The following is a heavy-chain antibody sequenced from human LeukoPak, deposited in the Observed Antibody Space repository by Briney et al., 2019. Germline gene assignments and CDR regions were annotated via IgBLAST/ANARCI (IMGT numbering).Heavy chain of an antibody. V-gene: IGHV1-8*01. CDR3: ARVRSIGRGRTTTGGDC. Sequence: ASVKVSCKASGYTFTSYDINWVRQATGQGLEWMGWMNPNSGNTGYAQKFQGRVTMTRNTSISTAYMELSSLRSEDTAVYYCARVRSIGRGRTTTGGDCWGQGTLVTVSS. CDR1: GYTFTSYD. CDR2: MNPNSGNT. D-gene: IGHD1-1*01. J-gene: IGHJ4*02.